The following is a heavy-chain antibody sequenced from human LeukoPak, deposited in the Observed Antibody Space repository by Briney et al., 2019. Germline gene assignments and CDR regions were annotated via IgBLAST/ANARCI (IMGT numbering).Heavy chain of an antibody. V-gene: IGHV4-28*05. D-gene: IGHD2-21*02. Sequence: PSETLSLTCSVSGYSISTSNYWAWIRQPPGRGLEWIGHIYYSGGIYYNPSLKSRVTMSVDTSRNQFSLKLSSVTAVDTAVYYCARKTTAGPTKAAFDIWGQGSMVAVST. CDR3: ARKTTAGPTKAAFDI. CDR1: GYSISTSNY. CDR2: IYYSGGI. J-gene: IGHJ3*02.